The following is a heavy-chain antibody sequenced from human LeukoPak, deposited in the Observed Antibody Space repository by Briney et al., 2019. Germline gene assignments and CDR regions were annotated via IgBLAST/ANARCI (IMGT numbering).Heavy chain of an antibody. D-gene: IGHD3-3*01. V-gene: IGHV3-21*01. J-gene: IGHJ4*02. CDR2: ISSSSSYI. CDR1: GFTFSSYS. CDR3: ARDGWGYYDFWSGTYFDY. Sequence: GGSLRLSCAASGFTFSSYSMNWVRQAPGKGLEWVSSISSSSSYIYYADSVKGRFTISRDNAKNSLYLQMNSLRAEDTSVYYCARDGWGYYDFWSGTYFDYWGQGTLVTVSS.